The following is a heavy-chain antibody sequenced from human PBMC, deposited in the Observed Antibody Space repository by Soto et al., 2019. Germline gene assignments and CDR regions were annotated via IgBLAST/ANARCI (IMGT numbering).Heavy chain of an antibody. Sequence: XPVKVSYKASGYPFTSYDINWGRKATGQGLEWMGWMNPNSGNTGYAQKFQGRVTMTRNTSISTAYMELSSLRSEDTAVYYCARDIWRVGATKGDFDYWGQGTLVTVSS. CDR1: GYPFTSYD. V-gene: IGHV1-8*01. J-gene: IGHJ4*02. CDR3: ARDIWRVGATKGDFDY. D-gene: IGHD1-26*01. CDR2: MNPNSGNT.